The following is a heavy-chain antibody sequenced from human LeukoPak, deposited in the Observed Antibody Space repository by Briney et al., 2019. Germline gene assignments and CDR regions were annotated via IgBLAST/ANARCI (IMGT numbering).Heavy chain of an antibody. CDR2: IGRSGANS. D-gene: IGHD3-10*01. CDR3: ARTVVPAAAYYNMAV. V-gene: IGHV3-23*01. J-gene: IGHJ6*03. Sequence: GGSLRLSCAASGFTFNKYAMSWVRQSPGKGLEWVSAIGRSGANSYYATSVKGRFSVSRDNTKNTFHLQINSLRADDTAVYYCARTVVPAAAYYNMAVWGKGTTVTVSS. CDR1: GFTFNKYA.